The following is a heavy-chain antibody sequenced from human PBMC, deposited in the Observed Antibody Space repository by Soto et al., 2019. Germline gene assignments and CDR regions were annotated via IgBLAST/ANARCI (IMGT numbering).Heavy chain of an antibody. J-gene: IGHJ4*02. CDR1: GSIFRGYG. CDR3: ARDGSGGTTFRGYLDY. V-gene: IGHV3-33*01. CDR2: IRYDGSNI. Sequence: QVQLVESGGGVVQPGRSLRLSCAASGSIFRGYGMHWVRQAPGKGLEWVAVIRYDGSNINYADSVMGRFTISRDNSKNELYLEMNRLRAEDTVVYYCARDGSGGTTFRGYLDYWGQGNLVTVSS. D-gene: IGHD2-15*01.